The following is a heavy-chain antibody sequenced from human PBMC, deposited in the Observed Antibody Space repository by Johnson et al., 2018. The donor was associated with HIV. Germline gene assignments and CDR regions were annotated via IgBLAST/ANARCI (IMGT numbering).Heavy chain of an antibody. V-gene: IGHV3-30*04. D-gene: IGHD6-13*01. CDR2: ISYDGLNK. Sequence: VESGGGVVQPGRSLRLSCAASGFTFSSYTMHWVRQAPGKGLEWLAVISYDGLNKYYADSVKGRFTISRDNSKNTLYLQMNSLRAEDTAVYYCARDRGGIAEQSGAFDIWGQGTMVTVSS. CDR3: ARDRGGIAEQSGAFDI. J-gene: IGHJ3*02. CDR1: GFTFSSYT.